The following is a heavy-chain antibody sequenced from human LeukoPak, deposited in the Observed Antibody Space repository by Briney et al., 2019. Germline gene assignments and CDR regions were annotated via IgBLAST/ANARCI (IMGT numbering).Heavy chain of an antibody. CDR1: GGSISSGGYY. Sequence: SETPSLICTVSGGSISSGGYYWSWIRQHPGKGLEWIGYIYYSGSTYYNPSLKSRVTISVDTSKNQFSLKLSSVTAADTAVYYCARDVPYSSNKNLNYYYGMDVWGQGTTVTVSS. CDR2: IYYSGST. D-gene: IGHD6-13*01. V-gene: IGHV4-31*03. CDR3: ARDVPYSSNKNLNYYYGMDV. J-gene: IGHJ6*02.